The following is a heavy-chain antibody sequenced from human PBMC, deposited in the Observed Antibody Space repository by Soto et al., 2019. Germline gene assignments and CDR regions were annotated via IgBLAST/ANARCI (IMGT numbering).Heavy chain of an antibody. D-gene: IGHD1-20*01. CDR2: ISDNGGNT. V-gene: IGHV3-23*01. CDR1: GFTFSSYA. J-gene: IGHJ4*02. CDR3: VQGKMKSAATLYN. Sequence: PGGSLRLSCAASGFTFSSYAMTWVRQAPGKGLEWGSAISDNGGNTYYADSVEGRFTISRDNSKNTLYLQMNSLRADDTAVYYCVQGKMKSAATLYNRGKRTLLPVSS.